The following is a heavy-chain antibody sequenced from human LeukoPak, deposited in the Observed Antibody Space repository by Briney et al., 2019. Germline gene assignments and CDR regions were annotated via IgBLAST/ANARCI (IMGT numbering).Heavy chain of an antibody. CDR2: INSDGSST. CDR1: GFTFNNYW. V-gene: IGHV3-74*01. D-gene: IGHD3-22*01. J-gene: IGHJ5*02. Sequence: GGSLRLSCAASGFTFNNYWMHWVRQAPGKGLVWVSRINSDGSSTSYADSVKGRFTISRDNRKNALYLQMNNLRAEDTAVYYCARDPHGYWWFDPWGQGTLVTVSS. CDR3: ARDPHGYWWFDP.